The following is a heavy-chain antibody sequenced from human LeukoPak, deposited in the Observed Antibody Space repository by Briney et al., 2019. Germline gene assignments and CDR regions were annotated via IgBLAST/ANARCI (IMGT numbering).Heavy chain of an antibody. CDR1: GYTFTGYY. CDR3: ARVGYYESSGYYEY. D-gene: IGHD3-22*01. J-gene: IGHJ4*02. V-gene: IGHV1-2*06. CDR2: INPNSGGT. Sequence: ASVKVSCKASGYTFTGYYMHWVRQAPGQGLEWMGRINPNSGGTSYAQKFQGRVTMTRDTSISTVYMELSRLRSDDTAVYYCARVGYYESSGYYEYWGQGTLVTVSS.